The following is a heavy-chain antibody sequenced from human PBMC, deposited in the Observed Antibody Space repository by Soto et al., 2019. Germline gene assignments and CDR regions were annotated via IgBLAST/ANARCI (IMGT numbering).Heavy chain of an antibody. J-gene: IGHJ3*02. CDR3: AKSIAAAGTGAFDI. CDR1: GFTFSSYA. V-gene: IGHV3-23*01. D-gene: IGHD6-13*01. CDR2: ISGSGGST. Sequence: GGSLRLSCAASGFTFSSYAMSWVCQAPGKGLEWVSAISGSGGSTYYADSVKGRFPISRDNSKNTLYLQMNSLRAEDTAVYYCAKSIAAAGTGAFDIWGQGTMVTVSS.